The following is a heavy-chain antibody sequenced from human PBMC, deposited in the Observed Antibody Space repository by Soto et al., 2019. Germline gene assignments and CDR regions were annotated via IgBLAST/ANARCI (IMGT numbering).Heavy chain of an antibody. CDR1: GFTFNTYG. CDR2: IWYDGSNK. V-gene: IGHV3-33*08. CDR3: ARGDCTGAYCYSWPFNYGVDV. Sequence: QVQLVESGGGVVQPGGSLRLSCTTSGFTFNTYGMYWVRQAPGKGLEWVAIIWYDGSNKYYGDSVKGRFTISRDNSKNTLYLQMNSLTAEDTPLYYCARGDCTGAYCYSWPFNYGVDVWGQGTTVTVSS. J-gene: IGHJ6*02. D-gene: IGHD2-15*01.